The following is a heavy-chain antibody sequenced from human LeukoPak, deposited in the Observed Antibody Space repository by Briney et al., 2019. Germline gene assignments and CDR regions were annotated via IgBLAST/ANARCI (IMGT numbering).Heavy chain of an antibody. CDR3: TRVPFRSYFDY. J-gene: IGHJ4*02. CDR2: ISGSGGSR. Sequence: GGSLRLSCAASGFTFSSYAMSWVRQARGKGLEWVSSISGSGGSRDYADSVKGRFTISSDNTKNTLYLQMNTLRAEDTAVYYCTRVPFRSYFDYWGQGTLVTVSS. CDR1: GFTFSSYA. V-gene: IGHV3-23*01. D-gene: IGHD3-10*01.